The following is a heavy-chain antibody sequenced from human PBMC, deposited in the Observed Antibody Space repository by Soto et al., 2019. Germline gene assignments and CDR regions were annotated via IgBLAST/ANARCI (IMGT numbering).Heavy chain of an antibody. D-gene: IGHD3-16*01. CDR1: GYIFVNYG. V-gene: IGHV1-18*01. CDR2: ISPYSGNT. Sequence: QVQLVQSGYEVRKPGSSVKVYCKASGYIFVNYGLAWVRQAPGQGLGWMGWISPYSGNTHYASKVQGRLTMTTHTSTSTAYMDLGSMTSADPAVYYCAMVDNYVTTTPQDVWGQGTTGT. J-gene: IGHJ6*02. CDR3: AMVDNYVTTTPQDV.